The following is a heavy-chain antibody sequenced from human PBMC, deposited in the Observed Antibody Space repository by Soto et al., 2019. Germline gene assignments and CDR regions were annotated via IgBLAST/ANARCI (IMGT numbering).Heavy chain of an antibody. V-gene: IGHV3-9*01. Sequence: DVRLVESGGGLAQPGRSLRLSCAASGFIFDDFAMHWVRQPPGKGLEWVASISWNSDKVGYVDSAKGRFTISRDNSKNSLYLQMNSLRHEDAALYYCVRDWGGGATRPSRFDNWGQGTQVIVSS. CDR2: ISWNSDKV. CDR3: VRDWGGGATRPSRFDN. D-gene: IGHD3-16*01. J-gene: IGHJ4*02. CDR1: GFIFDDFA.